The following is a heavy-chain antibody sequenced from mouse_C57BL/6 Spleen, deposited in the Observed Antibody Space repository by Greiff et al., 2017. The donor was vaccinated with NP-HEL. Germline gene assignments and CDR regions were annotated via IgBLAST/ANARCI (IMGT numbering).Heavy chain of an antibody. CDR1: GYAFTNYL. D-gene: IGHD2-4*01. CDR3: ARSEYDYVYAMDY. Sequence: QVQLQQSGAELVRPGTSVKVSCKASGYAFTNYLIEWVKQRPGQGLEWIGVINPGSGGTNYNEKFKGKATLTADKSSSTAYMQLSSLTSEDSAVYFWARSEYDYVYAMDYWGQGTSVTVSS. V-gene: IGHV1-54*01. CDR2: INPGSGGT. J-gene: IGHJ4*01.